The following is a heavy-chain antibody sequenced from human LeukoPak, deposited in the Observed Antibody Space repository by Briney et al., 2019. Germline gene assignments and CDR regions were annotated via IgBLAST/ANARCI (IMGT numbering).Heavy chain of an antibody. CDR2: IYTTGNT. J-gene: IGHJ4*02. V-gene: IGHV3-53*01. CDR1: GFTVSSNS. CDR3: ARRAGDYSHPYDY. D-gene: IGHD3-22*01. Sequence: GGSLRLSCTVSGFTVSSNSMSWVRQAPGKGLEWVSFIYTTGNTHNSDSVKGRFTISRDSSKNTLYLQMNSLRAEDTAVYYCARRAGDYSHPYDYWGQGTLVTVSS.